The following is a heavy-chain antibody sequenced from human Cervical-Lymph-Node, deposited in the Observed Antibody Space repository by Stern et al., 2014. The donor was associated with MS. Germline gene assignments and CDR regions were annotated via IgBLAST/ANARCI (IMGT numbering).Heavy chain of an antibody. D-gene: IGHD6-19*01. CDR1: GFTLSTYA. V-gene: IGHV3-23*04. CDR3: AKVYGSGPFDY. CDR2: ISSSDGST. Sequence: EVKLEESGGTLVQPGGTLRLSCAFSGFTLSTYAMSGVRHGPGKGQERVSVISSSDGSTFYADSVKGRFTISRDNSKNTLFLQMNSLRAEDTAVYYCAKVYGSGPFDYWGQGTLVTVSS. J-gene: IGHJ4*02.